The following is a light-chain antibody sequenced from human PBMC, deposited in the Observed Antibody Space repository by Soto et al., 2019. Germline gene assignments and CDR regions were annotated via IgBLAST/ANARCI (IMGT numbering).Light chain of an antibody. V-gene: IGKV3-20*01. CDR2: GAS. CDR3: QQYADLPYT. Sequence: EIVLTQSPGTLSLSPGERATLSCMASQTLTTRFLAWYQQKPGQAPRLLIYGASSRATGMPDRFSGSGSGTEYTLTISGLEPEDFAVYSCQQYADLPYTFGQGTTLEIK. CDR1: QTLTTRF. J-gene: IGKJ2*01.